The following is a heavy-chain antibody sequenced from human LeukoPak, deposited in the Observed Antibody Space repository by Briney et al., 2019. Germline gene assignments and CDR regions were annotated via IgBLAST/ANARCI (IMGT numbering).Heavy chain of an antibody. CDR1: GGSLSGYS. CDR3: ARVYVTVVRGRWFDP. J-gene: IGHJ5*02. CDR2: IDHSGST. D-gene: IGHD3-10*01. Sequence: SETLSLTCAVYGGSLSGYSWTWIRQPPGKGLEWIGEIDHSGSTNYNAFLTSRVIISADTSQNQFSLKLTSVTVADTAVYYCARVYVTVVRGRWFDPWGQGTLVTVSS. V-gene: IGHV4-34*01.